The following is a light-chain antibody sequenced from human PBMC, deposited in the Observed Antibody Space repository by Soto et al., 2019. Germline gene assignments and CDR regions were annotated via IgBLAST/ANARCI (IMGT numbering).Light chain of an antibody. Sequence: QSVLTQPRSVSGSPGQSVTISCTGTSSDVGGYNYVSWYQQHPGKAPKLMIYEVSYRPSGISNRFSGSKSDNTASLTISGLQAEDEADYYCSSYTTSSTLVFGTGTKVTVL. V-gene: IGLV2-14*01. CDR1: SSDVGGYNY. CDR3: SSYTTSSTLV. CDR2: EVS. J-gene: IGLJ1*01.